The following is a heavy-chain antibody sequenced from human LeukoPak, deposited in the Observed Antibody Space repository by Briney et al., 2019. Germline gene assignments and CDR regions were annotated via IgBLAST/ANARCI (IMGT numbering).Heavy chain of an antibody. CDR2: IYHGGST. D-gene: IGHD3-16*01. Sequence: AETLSLTCAVYGGSFSGFYWGWIRQPPGKGLECIGTIYHGGSTDSYTGRTYYKSSLKSRVTTSVDTSNNQFSLTMASVTAADTAVYYCARLPRGLIRSYWGQGTLVTVSS. V-gene: IGHV4-34*01. J-gene: IGHJ4*02. CDR1: GGSFSGFY. CDR3: ARLPRGLIRSY.